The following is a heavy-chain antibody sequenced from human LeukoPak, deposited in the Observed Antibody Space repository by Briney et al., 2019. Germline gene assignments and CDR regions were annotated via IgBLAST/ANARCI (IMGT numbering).Heavy chain of an antibody. J-gene: IGHJ4*02. CDR1: GFTFSSNL. D-gene: IGHD3-22*01. Sequence: PGGSLRLSCSTSGFTFSSNLMSWVRQAPGKGLEWVSVIYSNDNSYYADSVKGRFTISRDTSKNTQYLQMNNLRAEDTAVYYCARAGYYFDNSGYYPPQFWGQGTLVTVSS. CDR3: ARAGYYFDNSGYYPPQF. CDR2: IYSNDNS. V-gene: IGHV3-66*01.